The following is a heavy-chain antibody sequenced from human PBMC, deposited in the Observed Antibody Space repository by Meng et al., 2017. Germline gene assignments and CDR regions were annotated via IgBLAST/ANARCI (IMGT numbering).Heavy chain of an antibody. V-gene: IGHV6-1*01. CDR3: ASGWSMFQT. Sequence: QLQQSGPGLMKPSQTRSLTCDISGDTVSSDSAAWNWIRQSPSRGLEWLGRTYYRSKWYNDFAVSVKSRIIINPDTSKNHFSLQLNSVTPEDTAVYYCASGWSMFQTWGQGTLVTVSS. J-gene: IGHJ4*02. CDR2: TYYRSKWYN. D-gene: IGHD3-10*02. CDR1: GDTVSSDSAA.